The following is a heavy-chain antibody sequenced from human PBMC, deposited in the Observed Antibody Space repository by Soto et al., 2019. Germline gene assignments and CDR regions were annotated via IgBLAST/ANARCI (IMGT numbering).Heavy chain of an antibody. Sequence: GESLKIYCKGSGYSFTSYWIGSVRQMPGKGLEWMGIIYPGDSDTRYSPSFQGQVTISADKSISTAYLQWSSLKASDTAMYYCARPSTVVTLDAFDIWGEGTMVTVSS. CDR1: GYSFTSYW. V-gene: IGHV5-51*01. J-gene: IGHJ3*02. CDR2: IYPGDSDT. CDR3: ARPSTVVTLDAFDI. D-gene: IGHD4-17*01.